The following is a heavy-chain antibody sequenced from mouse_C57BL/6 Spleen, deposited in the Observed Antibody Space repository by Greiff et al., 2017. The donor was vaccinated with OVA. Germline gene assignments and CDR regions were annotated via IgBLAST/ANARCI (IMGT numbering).Heavy chain of an antibody. CDR3: ARSFAYYSNYVGY. CDR2: ISYDGSN. D-gene: IGHD2-5*01. CDR1: GYSITSGYY. V-gene: IGHV3-6*01. Sequence: EVQLQESGPGLVKPSQSLSLTCSVTGYSITSGYYWNWIRQFPGNKLEWMGYISYDGSNNYNPSLKNRISITRDTSKNQFFLKLNSVTTEDTATYYCARSFAYYSNYVGYWGQGTTLTVSS. J-gene: IGHJ2*01.